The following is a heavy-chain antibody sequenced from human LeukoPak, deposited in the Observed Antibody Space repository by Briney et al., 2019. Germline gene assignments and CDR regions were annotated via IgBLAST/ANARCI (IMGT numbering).Heavy chain of an antibody. CDR2: IYYSGST. J-gene: IGHJ3*02. CDR1: GGSISSYY. CDR3: AREGSGKRAFDI. Sequence: SETLSLTCTVSGGSISSYYWSWIRQPPGKGLKWIGYIYYSGSTNYNPSLKSRVTISVDTSKNQFSLKLSSVTAADTAVYYCAREGSGKRAFDIWGQGTMVTVSS. D-gene: IGHD3-10*01. V-gene: IGHV4-59*01.